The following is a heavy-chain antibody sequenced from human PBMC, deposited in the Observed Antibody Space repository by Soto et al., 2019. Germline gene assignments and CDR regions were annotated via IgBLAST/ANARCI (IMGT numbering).Heavy chain of an antibody. CDR2: ISGSGGST. CDR3: AKDALPYCSGGSCYPYAFDI. Sequence: PVGSLRLSCAASGFTFSSYAMSWVRQAPGKGLEWVSAISGSGGSTYYADSVKGRFTISRDNSKNTLYLQMNSLRAEDTAVYYCAKDALPYCSGGSCYPYAFDIWGQGTMVTVSS. J-gene: IGHJ3*02. V-gene: IGHV3-23*01. D-gene: IGHD2-15*01. CDR1: GFTFSSYA.